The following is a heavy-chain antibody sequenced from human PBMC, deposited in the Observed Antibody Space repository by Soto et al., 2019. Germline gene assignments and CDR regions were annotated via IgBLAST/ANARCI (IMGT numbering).Heavy chain of an antibody. V-gene: IGHV1-3*01. Sequence: QVQLVQSGAEVKKPGASVKVSCKASGYTFTSYAMQWVRQAPGQRPEWMGWINAGNGNTKYSQKFQGRVTITSDTSASTDYMELSSLRSEYTAVYYCARDLGGWTDYWGQGTLVTVAS. J-gene: IGHJ4*02. CDR3: ARDLGGWTDY. CDR2: INAGNGNT. CDR1: GYTFTSYA. D-gene: IGHD6-19*01.